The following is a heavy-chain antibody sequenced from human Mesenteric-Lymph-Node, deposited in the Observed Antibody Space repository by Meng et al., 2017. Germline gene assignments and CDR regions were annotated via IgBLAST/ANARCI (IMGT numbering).Heavy chain of an antibody. Sequence: GESLKISCAASGFTFSSYGMHWVRQAPGKGLEWVAVIWYDGSNKYYADSVKGRFTISRDNSKNTLYLQMNSLRAKDTAVYYCARGLWFGEWDAFDIWGQGTMVTVSS. CDR3: ARGLWFGEWDAFDI. CDR1: GFTFSSYG. CDR2: IWYDGSNK. J-gene: IGHJ3*02. V-gene: IGHV3-30*19. D-gene: IGHD3-10*01.